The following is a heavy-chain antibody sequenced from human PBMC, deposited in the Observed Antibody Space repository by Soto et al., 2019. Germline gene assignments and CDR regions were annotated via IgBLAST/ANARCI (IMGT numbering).Heavy chain of an antibody. V-gene: IGHV4-61*01. J-gene: IGHJ3*02. D-gene: IGHD4-17*01. CDR3: AGDRDYGGNSDAFDI. CDR2: IYYSGST. Sequence: QVQLQESGPGLVKPSETLSLTCTVSGGSVSSGSYYWSWIRQPPGQGREWIGYIYYSGSTNYNPSLESRVTISVDTSKNQFSLKLSSVTAADTAVYYCAGDRDYGGNSDAFDIWGQGTMVTVSS. CDR1: GGSVSSGSYY.